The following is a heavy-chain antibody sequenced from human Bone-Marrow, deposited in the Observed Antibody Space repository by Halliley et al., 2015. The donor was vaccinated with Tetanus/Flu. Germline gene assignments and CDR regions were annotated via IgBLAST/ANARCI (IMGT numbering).Heavy chain of an antibody. D-gene: IGHD1-7*01. CDR3: ARDRSISGTTSFDY. Sequence: IGEIFEDGGTNYNPSLKSRVTISVDSSNNQFSLKLSSVTAADTAVYYCARDRSISGTTSFDYWGQGTLVTVSS. V-gene: IGHV4-34*09. CDR2: IFEDGGT. J-gene: IGHJ4*02.